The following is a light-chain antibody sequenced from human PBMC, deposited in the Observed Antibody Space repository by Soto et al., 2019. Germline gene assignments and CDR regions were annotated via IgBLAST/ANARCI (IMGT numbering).Light chain of an antibody. CDR1: QSVSSN. J-gene: IGKJ5*01. V-gene: IGKV3-15*01. CDR2: AAS. CDR3: QQYNNWPIT. Sequence: VITQSPSTVSVSTGERATLSCRASQSVSSNLAWYQQKPGQAPRLLIYAASTRATDIPARFSGSGSGTEFTLTISSLQSEDFAIYYCQQYNNWPITFGQGTRLEIK.